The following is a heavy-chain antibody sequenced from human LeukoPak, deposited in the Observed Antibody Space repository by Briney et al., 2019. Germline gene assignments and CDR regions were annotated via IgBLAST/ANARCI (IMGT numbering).Heavy chain of an antibody. J-gene: IGHJ6*03. D-gene: IGHD2-15*01. V-gene: IGHV4-59*12. CDR2: IYYSGST. CDR3: ARTKGYCSGGSCPSRRGNYYYYYMDV. Sequence: PSETLSLTCTVSGGSISSYYWSWIRQPPGKGLEWIGYIYYSGSTNYNPSLKSRVTISVDTSKNQFSLKLSSVTAADTAVYYCARTKGYCSGGSCPSRRGNYYYYYMDVWGKGTTVTVSS. CDR1: GGSISSYY.